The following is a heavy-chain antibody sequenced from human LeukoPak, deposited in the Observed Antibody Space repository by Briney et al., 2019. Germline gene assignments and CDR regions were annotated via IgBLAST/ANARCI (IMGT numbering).Heavy chain of an antibody. Sequence: PSETLSLTCSVSGVAISDYYWSWIRQPAGKGLEWIGRIYTSGSTNYNPSLKSRVTISVDTSKNQFSLKLSSVTAADTAVYYCARVETTWNAFDIWGQGTMVTVSS. D-gene: IGHD5-24*01. CDR1: GVAISDYY. V-gene: IGHV4-4*07. J-gene: IGHJ3*02. CDR3: ARVETTWNAFDI. CDR2: IYTSGST.